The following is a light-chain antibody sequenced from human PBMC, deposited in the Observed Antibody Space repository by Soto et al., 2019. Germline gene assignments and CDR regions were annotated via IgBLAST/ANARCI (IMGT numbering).Light chain of an antibody. J-gene: IGLJ1*01. Sequence: QSALTQPASVSGSPGQPAAISCTGTSSDAGAYNYVSWYQQHPGKAPKLLLSEVSNRPSGVSDRFSGSKSGNTASLTISGLQAEDEADYYCSSLTTSFTYVFGTGTKVTVL. CDR2: EVS. CDR3: SSLTTSFTYV. V-gene: IGLV2-14*01. CDR1: SSDAGAYNY.